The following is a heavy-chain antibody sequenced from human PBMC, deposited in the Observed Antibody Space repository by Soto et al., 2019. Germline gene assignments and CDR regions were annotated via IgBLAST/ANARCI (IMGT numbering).Heavy chain of an antibody. V-gene: IGHV3-33*01. D-gene: IGHD2-15*01. CDR2: IWFDGSST. Sequence: QVHLVESGGGVVQPGKSLRLSCAASGFAFGSYGMHWVRQTPGKGLEWVALIWFDGSSTHYGDSVKGRFTISRDNSKNTLYLQMDSLRAEDMAVYFCVSLSAPTEYWGQGTVVTVSS. CDR3: VSLSAPTEY. CDR1: GFAFGSYG. J-gene: IGHJ4*02.